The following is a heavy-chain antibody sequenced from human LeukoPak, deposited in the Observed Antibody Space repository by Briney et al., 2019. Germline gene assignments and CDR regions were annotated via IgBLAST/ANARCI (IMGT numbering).Heavy chain of an antibody. CDR3: ARMYYHDSSGYLDAFDI. CDR1: GYTFTSYG. J-gene: IGHJ3*02. D-gene: IGHD3-22*01. Sequence: ASVKVSCKASGYTFTSYGISWVRQAPGQGLEWMGWISAYNGNTNYAQKLQGRVTMTTDTSTSTAYMELRSLRSDDTAVYYCARMYYHDSSGYLDAFDIWGQGTMVTVSS. V-gene: IGHV1-18*01. CDR2: ISAYNGNT.